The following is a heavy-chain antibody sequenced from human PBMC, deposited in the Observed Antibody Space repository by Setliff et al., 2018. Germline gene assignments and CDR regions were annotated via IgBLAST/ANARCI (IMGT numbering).Heavy chain of an antibody. J-gene: IGHJ6*03. CDR3: ARGRHPPWSGYPYYYMDV. CDR2: IIPIFGTA. CDR1: GGTFSSYA. Sequence: SVKVSCKASGGTFSSYAISWVRQAPGQGLEWMGRIIPIFGTANYAQKFQGRVTITADKSTSTAYMELSSLRSEDTAVYYCARGRHPPWSGYPYYYMDVWGKGTTGPSP. V-gene: IGHV1-69*06. D-gene: IGHD3-3*01.